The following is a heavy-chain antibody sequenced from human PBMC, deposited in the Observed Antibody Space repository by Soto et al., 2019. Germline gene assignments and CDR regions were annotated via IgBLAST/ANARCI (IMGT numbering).Heavy chain of an antibody. D-gene: IGHD3-10*01. CDR3: KRDASRDIRARGLFDP. V-gene: IGHV3-21*01. CDR2: ISSNSAYI. Sequence: GGSLRLSCAASGFTFRSFTMNWVRQAPGKGLEWVSTISSNSAYIYYTDALRGRFNISRDNAKNSLHLQMNSLRAEDTAVYYCKRDASRDIRARGLFDPWGPGTLVTVSS. J-gene: IGHJ5*02. CDR1: GFTFRSFT.